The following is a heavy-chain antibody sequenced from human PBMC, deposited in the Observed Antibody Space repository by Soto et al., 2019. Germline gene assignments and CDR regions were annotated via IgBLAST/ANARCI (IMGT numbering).Heavy chain of an antibody. Sequence: QVQLVQSGAEVKKPGGSVKVSCRASGYTFTTYGITWVRQAPGQGLEWMGWISAYNGDTYYAQKLQGRVTLTADTSTSTAYMELRSLRSDDTDLYYCARVDTLNDAIDIWGQGTMVTVSS. V-gene: IGHV1-18*04. CDR2: ISAYNGDT. CDR3: ARVDTLNDAIDI. J-gene: IGHJ3*02. CDR1: GYTFTTYG.